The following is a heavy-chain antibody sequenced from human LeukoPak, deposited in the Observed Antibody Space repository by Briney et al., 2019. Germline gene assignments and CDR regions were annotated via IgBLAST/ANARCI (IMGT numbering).Heavy chain of an antibody. CDR1: GGSISSGGYY. CDR2: IYYSGSA. J-gene: IGHJ4*02. Sequence: PSETLSLTCTVSGGSISSGGYYWNWIRQHPGKGLEWIGYIYYSGSAYYNPSLKSRVTISVVTSKNQFSLKPSSVTAADTAVYYCARSFFTERYGGNSHFDSWGQGTLVTVSS. CDR3: ARSFFTERYGGNSHFDS. V-gene: IGHV4-31*03. D-gene: IGHD4-23*01.